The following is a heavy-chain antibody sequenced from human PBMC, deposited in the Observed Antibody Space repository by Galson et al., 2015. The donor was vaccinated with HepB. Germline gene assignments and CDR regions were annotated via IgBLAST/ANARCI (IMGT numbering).Heavy chain of an antibody. V-gene: IGHV3-30*18. J-gene: IGHJ4*02. CDR3: AKVGSSSLDY. CDR2: ISYNGSNK. D-gene: IGHD6-13*01. CDR1: GFTFSSYG. Sequence: SLRLSCAASGFTFSSYGMRWVRQAPGQGLEWVAVISYNGSNKYYADSVKGRFTISRDNSKNTLYLQMNSLRAEDTAVYYCAKVGSSSLDYWGQGTLVTVSS.